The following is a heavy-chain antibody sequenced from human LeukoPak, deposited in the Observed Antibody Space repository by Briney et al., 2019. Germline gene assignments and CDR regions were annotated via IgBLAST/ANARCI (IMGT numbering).Heavy chain of an antibody. CDR1: GYTFIGYY. V-gene: IGHV1-2*02. CDR3: ARGGDYYDSSGYYDDAFDI. J-gene: IGHJ3*02. D-gene: IGHD3-22*01. CDR2: INSKSGGT. Sequence: ASVKVSCKASGYTFIGYYVHWVRQAPGQGLEWMGWINSKSGGTNYAQKFQGRVAVTRDTSISTAYMELSRLRSGDTAVYYCARGGDYYDSSGYYDDAFDIWGRGTMVTVSS.